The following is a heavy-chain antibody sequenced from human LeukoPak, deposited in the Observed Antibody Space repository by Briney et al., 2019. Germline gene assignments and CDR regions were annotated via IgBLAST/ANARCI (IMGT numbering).Heavy chain of an antibody. J-gene: IGHJ4*02. V-gene: IGHV1-2*02. Sequence: ASVKVSCKASGYTFTGYYMHWVRQAPGQGLEWMGWINPNSGGTNYAQKFQGRVTMTRDTSISTAHMELSRLRSDDTAVYYCARGGYYDSSGYRVLDYWGQGTPVTVSS. CDR2: INPNSGGT. D-gene: IGHD3-22*01. CDR3: ARGGYYDSSGYRVLDY. CDR1: GYTFTGYY.